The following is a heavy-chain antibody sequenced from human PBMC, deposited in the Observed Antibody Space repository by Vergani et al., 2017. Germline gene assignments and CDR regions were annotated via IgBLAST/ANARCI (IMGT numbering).Heavy chain of an antibody. D-gene: IGHD3-22*01. CDR2: ISGSGGST. J-gene: IGHJ4*02. CDR1: GFTFSSYA. V-gene: IGHV3-23*01. Sequence: EVQLLESGGGLVQPGGSLRLSCAASGFTFSSYAMSWVRQAPGKGLEWVSAISGSGGSTYYADFVKGRFTISRDNSKNTLYRQMNSLRAEDTAVYYCAKEKSPSYYDSSGPTSVWGQGTLVTVSS. CDR3: AKEKSPSYYDSSGPTSV.